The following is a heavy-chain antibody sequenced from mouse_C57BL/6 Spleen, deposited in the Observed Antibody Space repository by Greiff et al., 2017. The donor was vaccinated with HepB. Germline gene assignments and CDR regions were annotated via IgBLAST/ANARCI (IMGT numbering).Heavy chain of an antibody. D-gene: IGHD2-1*01. CDR1: GFTFSDYY. V-gene: IGHV5-16*01. J-gene: IGHJ4*01. Sequence: EVHLVESEGGLVQPGSSMKLSCTASGFTFSDYYMAWVRQVPEKGLEWVANINYDGSSTYYLDSLKSRFIISRDNAKNILYLQMSSLKSEDTATYYCARDGNPYAMDYWGQGTSVTVSS. CDR2: INYDGSST. CDR3: ARDGNPYAMDY.